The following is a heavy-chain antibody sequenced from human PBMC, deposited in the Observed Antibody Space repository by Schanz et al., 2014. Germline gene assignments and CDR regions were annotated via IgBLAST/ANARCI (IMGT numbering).Heavy chain of an antibody. D-gene: IGHD5-18*01. V-gene: IGHV1-18*04. Sequence: QVQLVQSGAEVKNPGASVKVSCKASGYTFRHYGISWLRQAPGQGLEWMGYISGYNGNTNYAPKVQGRVTMTRDTSTSTVYMELSSLRSEDTAVYYCARDRVYSYGLPADYWGQGTLVTVSS. J-gene: IGHJ4*02. CDR3: ARDRVYSYGLPADY. CDR1: GYTFRHYG. CDR2: ISGYNGNT.